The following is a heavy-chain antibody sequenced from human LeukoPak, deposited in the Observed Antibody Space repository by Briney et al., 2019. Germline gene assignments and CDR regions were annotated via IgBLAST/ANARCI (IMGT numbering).Heavy chain of an antibody. CDR2: IYYSGST. CDR3: ARSKVWERYYFDY. V-gene: IGHV4-59*01. D-gene: IGHD1-26*01. CDR1: GGSISSYY. Sequence: PSETLSLTCTVSGGSISSYYWSWIRQPPGKGLEWIGYIYYSGSTNYNPSLKSRVTISVDTSKNQFSLKLSSVTAADTAVYYCARSKVWERYYFDYWGQGTLVTVSS. J-gene: IGHJ4*02.